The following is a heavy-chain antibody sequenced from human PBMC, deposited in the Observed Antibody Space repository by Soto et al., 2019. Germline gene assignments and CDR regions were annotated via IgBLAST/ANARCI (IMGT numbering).Heavy chain of an antibody. D-gene: IGHD4-17*01. Sequence: QITLKVSGPTLVRPAQNLTLTCDFSGFSLSTYHMGVAWIRQPPGKALEWLALLYWYDDKRYSPSLKDRLAISKDTSNNQVVLTITNIDPGDSATYVCAHAGDYDLRTCDHWGQGTLVTVSS. CDR3: AHAGDYDLRTCDH. J-gene: IGHJ4*01. CDR1: GFSLSTYHMG. V-gene: IGHV2-5*01. CDR2: LYWYDDK.